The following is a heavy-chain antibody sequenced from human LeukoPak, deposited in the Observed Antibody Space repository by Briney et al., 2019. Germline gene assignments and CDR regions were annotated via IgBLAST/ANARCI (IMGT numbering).Heavy chain of an antibody. D-gene: IGHD3-9*01. CDR2: INHSGST. J-gene: IGHJ3*02. CDR1: GGSFSGYY. CDR3: ARVILTGPRWYAFDI. Sequence: SETLSLTCAVYGGSFSGYYWSWIRQPPGKGLGWIGEINHSGSTNYNPSLKSRVTISVDTSKNQFSLKLSSVTAADTAVYYCARVILTGPRWYAFDIWGQGTMVTVSS. V-gene: IGHV4-34*01.